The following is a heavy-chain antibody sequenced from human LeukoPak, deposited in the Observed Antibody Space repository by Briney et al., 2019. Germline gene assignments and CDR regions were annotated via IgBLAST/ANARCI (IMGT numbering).Heavy chain of an antibody. CDR2: IHTSGTT. J-gene: IGHJ4*02. V-gene: IGHV4-61*02. Sequence: PSETLSLTCTVSSGSINSGSYYWSWIRQPAGKGLEWIGRIHTSGTTNYKSSLKSRVTILVDTPRNQFSLKLTSVTAADTAVYYCARHYYGSENYYFDFWGQGTLVTVSS. CDR3: ARHYYGSENYYFDF. D-gene: IGHD3-10*01. CDR1: SGSINSGSYY.